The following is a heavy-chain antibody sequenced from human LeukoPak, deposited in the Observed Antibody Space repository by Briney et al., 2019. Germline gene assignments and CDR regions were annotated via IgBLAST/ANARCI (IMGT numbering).Heavy chain of an antibody. V-gene: IGHV1-69*13. Sequence: SVKVSCKASGYTFTSYDINWVRQAPGQGLEWMGGIIPIFGTANYAQKFQGRVTITADESTSTAYMELSSLRSEDTAVYYCASITPLGYDILWGPGDFDYWGQGTLVTVSS. J-gene: IGHJ4*02. CDR1: GYTFTSYD. CDR3: ASITPLGYDILWGPGDFDY. D-gene: IGHD3-9*01. CDR2: IIPIFGTA.